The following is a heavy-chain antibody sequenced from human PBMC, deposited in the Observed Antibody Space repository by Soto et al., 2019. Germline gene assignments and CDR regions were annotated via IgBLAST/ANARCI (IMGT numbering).Heavy chain of an antibody. CDR1: GYTFTGYY. V-gene: IGHV1-2*04. D-gene: IGHD3-10*01. Sequence: GASVKVSCKASGYTFTGYYMHWVRQAPGQGLEWMGWINPNSGGTNYAQKFQGWVTMTRDTSISTAYMELSRLRSDDTAVYYCARCPPMVRGANSYYYYGMDVWGQGTTVTVSS. CDR3: ARCPPMVRGANSYYYYGMDV. CDR2: INPNSGGT. J-gene: IGHJ6*02.